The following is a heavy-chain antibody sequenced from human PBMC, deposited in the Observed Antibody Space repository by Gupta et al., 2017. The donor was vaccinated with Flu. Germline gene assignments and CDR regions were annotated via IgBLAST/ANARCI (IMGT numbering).Heavy chain of an antibody. V-gene: IGHV3-15*01. D-gene: IGHD5-24*01. J-gene: IGHJ2*01. Sequence: EVQLVESGGGLVKPGGSLRLSCAASGFTFSNAWMSWVRQAPGKGLEWVGRIKSKTDGGTTDYAAPVKGRFTISRDDSKNTLYLQMNSLKTEDTAVYYCTTDVVEMDFSNWYFDLWGRGTLVTVSS. CDR3: TTDVVEMDFSNWYFDL. CDR1: GFTFSNAW. CDR2: IKSKTDGGTT.